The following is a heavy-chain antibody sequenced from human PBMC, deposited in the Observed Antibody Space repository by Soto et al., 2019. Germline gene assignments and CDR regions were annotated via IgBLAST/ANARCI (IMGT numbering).Heavy chain of an antibody. V-gene: IGHV1-18*01. J-gene: IGHJ4*02. Sequence: QVQLVQSGPEVKKPGASVKVSCKTSGYTFTSFGISWVRQAPGQGLEWRGWITTDKGKTNYAQKFQGRVTMTTGTSTSTAYIEMRSLRSDDTAVYYCATRSPAFDYWGQGTLVTVSS. CDR3: ATRSPAFDY. CDR1: GYTFTSFG. CDR2: ITTDKGKT.